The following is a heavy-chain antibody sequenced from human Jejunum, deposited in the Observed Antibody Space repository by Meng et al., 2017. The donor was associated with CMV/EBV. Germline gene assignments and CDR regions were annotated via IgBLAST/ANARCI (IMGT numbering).Heavy chain of an antibody. V-gene: IGHV3-30*02. CDR3: ARGPSRYSPDYYYGLDV. J-gene: IGHJ6*02. CDR2: IRFDGSKT. CDR1: NGYG. Sequence: NGYGVHWVRQAPGKGLEWISYIRFDGSKTYYGESVKGRFTIARDKVKKTIYLYMASLRPDDAAVYYCARGPSRYSPDYYYGLDVWGQGTTVTVSS. D-gene: IGHD3-9*01.